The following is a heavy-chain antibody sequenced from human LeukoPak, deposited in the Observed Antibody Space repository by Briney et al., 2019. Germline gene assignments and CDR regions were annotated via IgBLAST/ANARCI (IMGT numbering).Heavy chain of an antibody. V-gene: IGHV4-31*03. D-gene: IGHD3-10*01. Sequence: SQTLSLTCTVSGGSISSGGYYWSWIRQHPGKGLEWIGYIYYSGSTYYNPSLKSRVTISVDTSKNQFSLKLSSVTAADTAVYYCARALRLYSGSYPGGWFDPWGQGTLVTVSS. CDR2: IYYSGST. CDR1: GGSISSGGYY. J-gene: IGHJ5*02. CDR3: ARALRLYSGSYPGGWFDP.